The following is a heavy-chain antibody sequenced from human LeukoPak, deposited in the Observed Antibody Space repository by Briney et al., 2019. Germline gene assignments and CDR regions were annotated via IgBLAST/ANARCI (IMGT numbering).Heavy chain of an antibody. J-gene: IGHJ4*02. CDR3: ARELAGTTVYFDY. Sequence: PSETLSLTRAVYGGSFSGYYWSWIRQPPGKGLEWIGEINHSGSTNYNPSLKSRVTISVDTSKNQFSLKLSSVTAADTAVYYCARELAGTTVYFDYWGQGTLVTVSS. CDR2: INHSGST. D-gene: IGHD1-7*01. CDR1: GGSFSGYY. V-gene: IGHV4-34*01.